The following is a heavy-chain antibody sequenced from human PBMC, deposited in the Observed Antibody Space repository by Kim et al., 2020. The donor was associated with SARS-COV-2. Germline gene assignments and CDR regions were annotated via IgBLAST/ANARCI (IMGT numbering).Heavy chain of an antibody. J-gene: IGHJ3*02. CDR3: ANTYLIRGTAAAHRLVGAILDAFDI. Sequence: GGSLRLSCAASGFTFSSYGMHWVRQAPGKGLEWVAVISYDGSNKYYADSVKGRFTISRDNSKNTLYLQMNSLRAEDTAVYYCANTYLIRGTAAAHRLVGAILDAFDIWGQGTMVTVSS. D-gene: IGHD1-26*01. CDR1: GFTFSSYG. CDR2: ISYDGSNK. V-gene: IGHV3-30*18.